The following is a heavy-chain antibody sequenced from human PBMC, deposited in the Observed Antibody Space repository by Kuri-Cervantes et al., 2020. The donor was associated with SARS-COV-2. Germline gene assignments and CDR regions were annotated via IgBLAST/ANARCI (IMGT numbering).Heavy chain of an antibody. Sequence: LSLTCAASGFTFSRYWMSWVRQAPGKGLEWVANIKQDGSEKYYVDSVKGRFTISRDNAKNSLYLQMNSLRAEDTAVYYCARDDHDWGEGGAFDIWGQGTMVTVSS. CDR1: GFTFSRYW. D-gene: IGHD7-27*01. CDR2: IKQDGSEK. CDR3: ARDDHDWGEGGAFDI. V-gene: IGHV3-7*01. J-gene: IGHJ3*02.